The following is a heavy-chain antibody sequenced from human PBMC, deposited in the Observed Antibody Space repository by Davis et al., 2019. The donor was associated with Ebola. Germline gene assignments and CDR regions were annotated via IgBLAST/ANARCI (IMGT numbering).Heavy chain of an antibody. CDR3: ARVGGSYLPIAY. Sequence: GESLKISCAASGFTFSSYWMSWVRQAPGKGLEWVANIKQDGSEKYYVDSVKGRFTISRDNAKNSLYLQMNSLRAEDTAVYYCARVGGSYLPIAYWGQGTLVTVSS. CDR1: GFTFSSYW. D-gene: IGHD1-26*01. J-gene: IGHJ4*02. CDR2: IKQDGSEK. V-gene: IGHV3-7*01.